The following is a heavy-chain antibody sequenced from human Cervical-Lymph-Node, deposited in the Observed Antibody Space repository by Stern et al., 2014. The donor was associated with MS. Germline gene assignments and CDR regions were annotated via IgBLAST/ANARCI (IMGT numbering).Heavy chain of an antibody. Sequence: VQLVESGAEVKKPGSSVKVSCKASGGTFSSYAISWVRQAPGQGLEWMGGSIPIFGTANYAQKFQGRVTITADESTSTAYMELSSLRSEDTAVYYCASDDVPNYYYGMDVWGQGTTVTVSS. CDR2: SIPIFGTA. CDR3: ASDDVPNYYYGMDV. CDR1: GGTFSSYA. D-gene: IGHD6-6*01. V-gene: IGHV1-69*01. J-gene: IGHJ6*02.